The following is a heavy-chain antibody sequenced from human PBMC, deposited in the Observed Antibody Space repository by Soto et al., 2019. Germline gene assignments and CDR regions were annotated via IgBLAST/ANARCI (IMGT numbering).Heavy chain of an antibody. CDR3: ARDRGGYSRTAYYFDY. CDR1: GGTFSSYA. CDR2: IIPIFGTA. V-gene: IGHV1-69*06. D-gene: IGHD5-18*01. Sequence: QVQLVQSGAEVKKPGSSVKVSCKASGGTFSSYAISWVRQAPGQGLEWMGGIIPIFGTANYAQKFQGRVTITADKSTSTAYMELSSLRSEDTAVYYCARDRGGYSRTAYYFDYWGQGTLGTVSS. J-gene: IGHJ4*02.